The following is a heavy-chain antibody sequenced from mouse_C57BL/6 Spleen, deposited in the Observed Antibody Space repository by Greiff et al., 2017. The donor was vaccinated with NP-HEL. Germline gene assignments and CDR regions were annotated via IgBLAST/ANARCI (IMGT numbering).Heavy chain of an antibody. V-gene: IGHV1-50*01. CDR1: GYTFTSYW. D-gene: IGHD2-3*01. CDR2: IDPSDSYT. Sequence: QVQLQQPGAELVKPGASVKLSCKASGYTFTSYWMQWVKQRPGQGLEWIGEIDPSDSYTNYNQKFKGKATLTVDTSSSTAYMQLSSLTSEDSAVYYCARRMVTTWFAYWGHRTLVTVSA. J-gene: IGHJ3*01. CDR3: ARRMVTTWFAY.